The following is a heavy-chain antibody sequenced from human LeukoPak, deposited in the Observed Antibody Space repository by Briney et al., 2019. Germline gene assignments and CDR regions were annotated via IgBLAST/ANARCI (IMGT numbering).Heavy chain of an antibody. D-gene: IGHD6-19*01. V-gene: IGHV3-30*01. CDR1: GFSFSGYA. J-gene: IGHJ5*02. Sequence: GRSLRLSCAASGFSFSGYAMYRVRQAPGKGLEGVAVVSSDGSKTHYADSVKGRFTISRDNSKDTLYLQIDSLKAEDTAVYYCARGDSSGLFDPWGQGTLVAVSS. CDR2: VSSDGSKT. CDR3: ARGDSSGLFDP.